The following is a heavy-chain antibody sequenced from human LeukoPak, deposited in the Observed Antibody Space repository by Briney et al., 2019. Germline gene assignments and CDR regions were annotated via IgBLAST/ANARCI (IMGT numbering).Heavy chain of an antibody. CDR2: ISAYSGDT. J-gene: IGHJ1*01. CDR3: ARGRNQWLIPDGYLQD. Sequence: ASVTVSCEASGYTFTNYGVHWVRQGHGQGLEWMGWISAYSGDTDYALQFQGRVTMTTDSSSSTVYMEMRDLRSDDTAIYFCARGRNQWLIPDGYLQDWGQGTLVTVSS. D-gene: IGHD6-19*01. CDR1: GYTFTNYG. V-gene: IGHV1-18*01.